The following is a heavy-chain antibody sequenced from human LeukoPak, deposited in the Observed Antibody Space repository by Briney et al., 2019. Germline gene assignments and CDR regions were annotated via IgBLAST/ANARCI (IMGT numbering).Heavy chain of an antibody. CDR2: IYYGGST. J-gene: IGHJ4*02. Sequence: SETLSLTCTVSGDSITSNYWSWIRQPPGKRLEWIGYIYYGGSTNYNPSLKSRVTISVDTSKNQFSLKLTSVTAAGTAVYYYARGGWYSHYWGQGTLVTVSS. CDR3: ARGGWYSHY. D-gene: IGHD3-16*01. CDR1: GDSITSNY. V-gene: IGHV4-59*01.